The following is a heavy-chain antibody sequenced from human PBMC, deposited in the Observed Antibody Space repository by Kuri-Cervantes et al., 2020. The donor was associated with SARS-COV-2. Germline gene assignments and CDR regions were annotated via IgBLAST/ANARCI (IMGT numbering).Heavy chain of an antibody. D-gene: IGHD2-15*01. Sequence: ESLKISCAVYGGSFSGYYWSWIRQPPGKGLEWVGEINPSGSTNYNPSLKSRVTMSVDTSKNQFSLKLSSVTAADTAVYYCARRSAGCVLLCETGSGVNFDYWGQGTLVTVSS. CDR3: ARRSAGCVLLCETGSGVNFDY. V-gene: IGHV4-34*01. CDR2: INPSGST. CDR1: GGSFSGYY. J-gene: IGHJ4*02.